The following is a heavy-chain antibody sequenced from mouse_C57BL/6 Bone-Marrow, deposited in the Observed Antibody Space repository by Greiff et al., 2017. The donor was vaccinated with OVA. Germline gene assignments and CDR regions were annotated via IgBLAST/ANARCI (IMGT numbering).Heavy chain of an antibody. D-gene: IGHD2-4*01. CDR1: GFTFSSYT. V-gene: IGHV5-9*01. CDR2: ISGGGGNT. J-gene: IGHJ2*01. Sequence: EVQLMESGGGLVKPGGSLKLSCAASGFTFSSYTMPWVRQTPEKRLEWVATISGGGGNTYYPDSVKGRITISRDNAKNTLYLQMSSLRSEDTALYYCASRGYDYPLRYVSDWGQGTTLTVSS. CDR3: ASRGYDYPLRYVSD.